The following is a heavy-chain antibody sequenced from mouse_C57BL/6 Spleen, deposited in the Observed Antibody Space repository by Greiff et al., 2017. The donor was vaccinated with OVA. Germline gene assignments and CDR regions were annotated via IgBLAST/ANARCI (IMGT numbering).Heavy chain of an antibody. CDR3: ARSYRGYFDV. CDR1: GFTFSDYG. Sequence: EVKLMESGGGLVKPGGSLKLSCAASGFTFSDYGMHWVRQAPEKGLEWVAYISSGSSTIYYAATVTGRFTIYRDNAKNTQFLQMTSLRSEDTAMYYCARSYRGYFDVWGTGTTVTVSS. J-gene: IGHJ1*03. V-gene: IGHV5-17*01. CDR2: ISSGSSTI. D-gene: IGHD3-1*01.